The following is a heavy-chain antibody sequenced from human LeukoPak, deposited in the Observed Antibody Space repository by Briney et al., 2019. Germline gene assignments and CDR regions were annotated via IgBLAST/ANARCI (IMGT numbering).Heavy chain of an antibody. V-gene: IGHV3-33*06. Sequence: GGSLSLSCAASGLTLSSYGMHWVRQAPGKGLEWVAVIWYDGSKKYYANSVKGRFTISRDNSKNTQYLQMNSLRAEDTAVYYCAKVYSGGDCYDQYFNYWGQGTLVTVSS. CDR3: AKVYSGGDCYDQYFNY. J-gene: IGHJ4*02. CDR2: IWYDGSKK. D-gene: IGHD2-21*02. CDR1: GLTLSSYG.